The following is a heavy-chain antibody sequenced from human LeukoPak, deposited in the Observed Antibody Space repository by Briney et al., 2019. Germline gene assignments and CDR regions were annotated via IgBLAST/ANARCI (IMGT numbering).Heavy chain of an antibody. D-gene: IGHD4-17*01. CDR1: GFTFSSYE. J-gene: IGHJ4*02. CDR2: IYSGGST. V-gene: IGHV3-66*02. CDR3: ARDHYGDYYFDY. Sequence: GGSLRLSCAASGFTFSSYEMNWVRQAPGKGLEWVSVIYSGGSTYYADSVKGRFTISRDNSKNTLYLQMNSLRAEDTAVYYCARDHYGDYYFDYWGQGTLVTVSS.